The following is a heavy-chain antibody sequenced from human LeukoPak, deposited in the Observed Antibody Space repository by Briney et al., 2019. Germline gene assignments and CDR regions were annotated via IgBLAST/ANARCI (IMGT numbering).Heavy chain of an antibody. V-gene: IGHV3-23*01. CDR3: ARRSYYFDSSGYYSHFDY. J-gene: IGHJ4*02. CDR1: GFTFSSYA. D-gene: IGHD3-22*01. CDR2: ISGSGGST. Sequence: GGSLRLSCAASGFTFSSYAMSWVRQAPGKGLEWVSAISGSGGSTYYADSVKGRFTISRDNSKNTLYLQMNSLRAEDTAVYYCARRSYYFDSSGYYSHFDYWGQGTLVTVSS.